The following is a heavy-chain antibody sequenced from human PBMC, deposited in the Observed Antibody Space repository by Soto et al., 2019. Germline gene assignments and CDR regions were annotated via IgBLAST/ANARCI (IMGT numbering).Heavy chain of an antibody. V-gene: IGHV1-69*13. CDR3: ARSNDIVVVVAAREDAFDI. D-gene: IGHD2-15*01. J-gene: IGHJ3*02. CDR2: IIPIFGTA. Sequence: ASVKVSCKASGGTFSSYAISWVRQAPGQGLEWMGGIIPIFGTANYAQKFQGRVTITADESTSTAYMELSSLRSEDTAVYYCARSNDIVVVVAAREDAFDIWGQGTMVTVSS. CDR1: GGTFSSYA.